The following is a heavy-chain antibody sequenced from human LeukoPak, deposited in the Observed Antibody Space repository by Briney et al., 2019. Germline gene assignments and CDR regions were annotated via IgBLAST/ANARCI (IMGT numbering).Heavy chain of an antibody. J-gene: IGHJ4*02. Sequence: GGSLRLSCAASGFTFSSYEMNWVRQAPGKGLEWVSYIGTSDSSTYYADSVKGRFTISRDNAKNSLYLQMNSLRAEDTAVYYCARRAYYFDYWGQGTLVTVSS. V-gene: IGHV3-48*03. CDR1: GFTFSSYE. CDR2: IGTSDSST. CDR3: ARRAYYFDY.